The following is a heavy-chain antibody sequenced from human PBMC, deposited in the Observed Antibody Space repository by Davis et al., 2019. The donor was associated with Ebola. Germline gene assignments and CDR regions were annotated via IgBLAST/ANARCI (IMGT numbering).Heavy chain of an antibody. CDR2: IRFDGSDK. D-gene: IGHD2-15*01. CDR3: VKDTGGSRLGPGGMDV. CDR1: GFTFSTYG. J-gene: IGHJ6*02. V-gene: IGHV3-30*02. Sequence: GESLKISCAASGFTFSTYGMFWVRQAPGKGLEWVAFIRFDGSDKYYADSVKGRFTISRDNSRNTLYLQMKSLRTEDTAVYYCVKDTGGSRLGPGGMDVWGQGTTVTVSS.